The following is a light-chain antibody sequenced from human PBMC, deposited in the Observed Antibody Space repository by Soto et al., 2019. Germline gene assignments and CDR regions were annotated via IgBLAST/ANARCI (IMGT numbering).Light chain of an antibody. CDR3: QQYGGSPIT. V-gene: IGKV3-20*01. CDR2: AAS. J-gene: IGKJ5*01. CDR1: QSVTTR. Sequence: EIVLTQSPDTLSLSAGVRATLSCLASQSVTTRLAWYQQKPGQPPRLLISAASVRASGVPVRISGSGSGTDFALTISRLEPEDFALYYCQQYGGSPITFGLGTQLE.